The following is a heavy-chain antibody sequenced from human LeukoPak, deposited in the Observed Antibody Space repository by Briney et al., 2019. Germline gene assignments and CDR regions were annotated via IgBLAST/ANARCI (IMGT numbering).Heavy chain of an antibody. CDR3: ARGKENQLLYWLDP. CDR1: GGSISGYY. D-gene: IGHD2-2*01. Sequence: PSETLSLTCTVSGGSISGYYWSWIRQPPGKGLEWIGYIYYSGVTNYNPSLKSRVTISVDTSKNKFSLNLNSVTAADTAVYYCARGKENQLLYWLDPWGQGTLVTVSS. J-gene: IGHJ5*02. CDR2: IYYSGVT. V-gene: IGHV4-59*01.